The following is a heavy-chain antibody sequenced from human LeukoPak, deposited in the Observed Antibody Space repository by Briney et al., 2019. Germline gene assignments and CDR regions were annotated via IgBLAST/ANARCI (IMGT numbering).Heavy chain of an antibody. CDR3: ASLRVLKLHSWFDP. J-gene: IGHJ5*02. CDR1: GYTFANYT. CDR2: ISTNTANP. Sequence: ASVKVSCKASGYTFANYTVIWVRQAPGQGLESMGWISTNTANPTYAQGFTGRFVFSLDTSVTTAYLQISSLKAEDTAVYYCASLRVLKLHSWFDPWGQGTPVTVSS. V-gene: IGHV7-4-1*02. D-gene: IGHD4-23*01.